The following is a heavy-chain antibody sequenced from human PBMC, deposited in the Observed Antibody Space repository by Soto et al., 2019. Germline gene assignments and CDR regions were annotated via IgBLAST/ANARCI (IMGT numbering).Heavy chain of an antibody. CDR1: GYTYTSNE. D-gene: IGHD5-18*01. V-gene: IGHV1-18*04. CDR3: AVEGDTAMVHSPLDY. CDR2: ISAYNGNT. J-gene: IGHJ4*02. Sequence: GSMNMSCKSWGYTYTSNEITGVRQAAGQGLEWMGWISAYNGNTNYAQKLQGRVTMTTDTSTSTAYMELRSLRSDDTAVYYCAVEGDTAMVHSPLDYWGQGILVSVSS.